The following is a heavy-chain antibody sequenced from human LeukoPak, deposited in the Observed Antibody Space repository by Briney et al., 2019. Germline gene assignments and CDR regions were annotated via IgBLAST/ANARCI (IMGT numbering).Heavy chain of an antibody. J-gene: IGHJ4*02. CDR3: ARGSLWDYDFWSPFDY. CDR2: INPNSGGT. CDR1: GGTFSSYA. D-gene: IGHD3-3*01. V-gene: IGHV1-2*02. Sequence: ASVKVSCKASGGTFSSYAISWVRQAPGQGLEWMGWINPNSGGTNYAQKFQGRVTMTRDTSISTAYMELSRLRSDDTAVCYCARGSLWDYDFWSPFDYWGQGTLVTVSS.